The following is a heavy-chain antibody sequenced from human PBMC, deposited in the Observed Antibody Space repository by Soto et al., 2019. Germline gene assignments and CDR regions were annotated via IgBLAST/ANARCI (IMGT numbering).Heavy chain of an antibody. CDR3: ARDEWYGSGRGTYYYYYGMDV. CDR2: IWYDGSNK. CDR1: GFTFSSYG. D-gene: IGHD3-10*01. Sequence: QVQLVESGGGVVQPGRSLRLSCAASGFTFSSYGMHWVRQAPGKGLEWVAVIWYDGSNKYYADSVKGRFTISRDNSKKTLYLQMNSLRAEDTAVYYCARDEWYGSGRGTYYYYYGMDVWGQGTTVTVSS. J-gene: IGHJ6*02. V-gene: IGHV3-33*01.